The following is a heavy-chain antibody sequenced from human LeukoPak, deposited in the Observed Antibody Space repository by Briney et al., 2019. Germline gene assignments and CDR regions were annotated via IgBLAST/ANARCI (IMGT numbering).Heavy chain of an antibody. CDR1: GYTFTSYG. D-gene: IGHD2-8*01. J-gene: IGHJ6*03. V-gene: IGHV1-18*01. Sequence: ASVKVSCKASGYTFTSYGISWVRQAPGQGLEWMGWISAYNGNTNYAQKLQGRVTMTTDKSINTVYMELSRLTSDDTAVYFCARGPNHYYYMDVWGTGTTVTVSS. CDR2: ISAYNGNT. CDR3: ARGPNHYYYMDV.